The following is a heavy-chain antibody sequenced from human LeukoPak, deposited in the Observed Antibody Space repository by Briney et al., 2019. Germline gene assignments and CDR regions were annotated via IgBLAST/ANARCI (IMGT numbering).Heavy chain of an antibody. CDR3: ARGTYSSGWYYGYYYYGMDV. D-gene: IGHD6-19*01. CDR2: IYHSGST. Sequence: SETLSLTCAVSGGSISSGGYSWSWIRQPPGKGLEWIGYIYHSGSTNYNPSLKSRVTISVDTSKNQFSLKLSSVTAADTAVYYCARGTYSSGWYYGYYYYGMDVWGQGTTVTVSS. J-gene: IGHJ6*02. V-gene: IGHV4-30-2*01. CDR1: GGSISSGGYS.